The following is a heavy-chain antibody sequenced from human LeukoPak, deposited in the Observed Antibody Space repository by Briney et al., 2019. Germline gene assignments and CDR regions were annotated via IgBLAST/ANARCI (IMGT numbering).Heavy chain of an antibody. J-gene: IGHJ4*02. CDR3: VRALGSSSGWRPFDY. CDR1: GDSVSSSSAA. V-gene: IGHV6-1*01. CDR2: TYYRSKWYS. Sequence: SQTLSLTCAISGDSVSSSSAAWNWIRQSPSRGLEWLGRTYYRSKWYSDYAVSVKSRISINPDTPKNQFSLQLNSVPPEDTAVYYCVRALGSSSGWRPFDYWGQGTLVTVSS. D-gene: IGHD6-19*01.